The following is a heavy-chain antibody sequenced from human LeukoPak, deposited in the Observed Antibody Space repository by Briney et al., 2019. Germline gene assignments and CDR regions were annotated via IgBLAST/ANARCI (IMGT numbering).Heavy chain of an antibody. CDR3: ARDVSSSNDY. V-gene: IGHV3-21*01. D-gene: IGHD6-13*01. CDR2: ITSSSHYI. CDR1: GFTFNIYS. J-gene: IGHJ4*02. Sequence: GGSLRLSCAASGFTFNIYSMNWVRQAPGKGLEWVSRITSSSHYIYYADSVKGRFTISRDNAKNSLYLDMSSLRADDTAVYYCARDVSSSNDYWGQGTLVTVSS.